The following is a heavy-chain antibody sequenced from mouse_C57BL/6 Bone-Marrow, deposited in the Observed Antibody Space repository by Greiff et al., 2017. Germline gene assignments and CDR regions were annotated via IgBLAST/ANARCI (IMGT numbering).Heavy chain of an antibody. CDR1: GYTFTSYW. V-gene: IGHV1-55*01. CDR2: IYPTSGRT. Sequence: VQLQQPGAELVKPGASVKMSCKASGYTFTSYWITWVKQRPGQGLEWIGDIYPTSGRTNYNEKFKSKAILTVDTSSNTAYMQLSSLTSEDSAVVCCARSGPLGRSFDYWGQGTTLTVSS. CDR3: ARSGPLGRSFDY. J-gene: IGHJ2*01. D-gene: IGHD4-1*01.